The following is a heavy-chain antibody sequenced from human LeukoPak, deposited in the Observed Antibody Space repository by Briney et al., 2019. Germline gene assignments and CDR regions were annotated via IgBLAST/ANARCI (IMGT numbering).Heavy chain of an antibody. Sequence: GESLKISWEGSGYSFTSYWIGWVRQMPGKGLEWMGIIYTGDSDTRYSPSFHGQVTISADKSISTAYLQWSSLKASDTGMYYCARRPGLGTVGMDVWGKGTTVTVSS. CDR1: GYSFTSYW. CDR3: ARRPGLGTVGMDV. D-gene: IGHD7-27*01. V-gene: IGHV5-51*01. CDR2: IYTGDSDT. J-gene: IGHJ6*04.